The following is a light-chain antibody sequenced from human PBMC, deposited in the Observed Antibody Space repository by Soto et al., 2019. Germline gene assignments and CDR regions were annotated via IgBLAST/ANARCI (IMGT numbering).Light chain of an antibody. CDR3: QQYGSSPRVT. J-gene: IGKJ5*01. CDR2: GAS. V-gene: IGKV3-20*01. CDR1: QSVSSTY. Sequence: IVLTQSPGTRSLSPGERTTLSSRASQSVSSTYLAWYQQKPGQAPRLLIYGASSRATGIPDRFSGSGSGTDFTLTISRLEPEDFAVYYCQQYGSSPRVTFGQGTRLEI.